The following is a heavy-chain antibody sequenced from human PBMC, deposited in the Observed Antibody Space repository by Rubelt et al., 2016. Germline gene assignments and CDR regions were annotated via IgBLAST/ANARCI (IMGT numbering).Heavy chain of an antibody. CDR1: GFTVSSNY. V-gene: IGHV3-23*04. CDR2: ISGSGGST. J-gene: IGHJ4*02. Sequence: EVQLVESGGGLVQPGGSLRVSCAASGFTVSSNYMTWVRQAPGKGLEWVSAISGSGGSTYYADSVKGRFRISGDNSKNTLYMQMNSLRAEDTATYYGVKVFTGTIESWGQGTLVTVSS. D-gene: IGHD1-1*01. CDR3: VKVFTGTIES.